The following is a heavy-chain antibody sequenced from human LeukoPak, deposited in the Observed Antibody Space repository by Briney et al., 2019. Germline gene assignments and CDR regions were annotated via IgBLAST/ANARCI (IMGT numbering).Heavy chain of an antibody. CDR2: INHSGST. D-gene: IGHD3-22*01. CDR1: GGSFSGYY. CDR3: ARAARRYYYDSKAAFDI. J-gene: IGHJ3*02. Sequence: PSETLSLTCAVYGGSFSGYYWSWIRQPPGEGLEWIGEINHSGSTNYNPSLKSRVTISVDTSKNQFSLKLSSVTAADTAVYYCARAARRYYYDSKAAFDIWGQGTMVTVSS. V-gene: IGHV4-34*01.